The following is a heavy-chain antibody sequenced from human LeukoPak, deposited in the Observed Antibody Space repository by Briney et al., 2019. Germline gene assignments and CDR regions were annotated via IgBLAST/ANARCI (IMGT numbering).Heavy chain of an antibody. V-gene: IGHV3-33*01. J-gene: IGHJ4*02. Sequence: GGSLRLSCAASGFTFSSYGMHWVRQAPGKGLEWVAVIWYDGSNKYYADSVKGRLTISRDNAKNSLYLQMNSLRAEDTAVYYCARLGWLQASDYWGQGTLVTVSS. CDR2: IWYDGSNK. D-gene: IGHD5-12*01. CDR1: GFTFSSYG. CDR3: ARLGWLQASDY.